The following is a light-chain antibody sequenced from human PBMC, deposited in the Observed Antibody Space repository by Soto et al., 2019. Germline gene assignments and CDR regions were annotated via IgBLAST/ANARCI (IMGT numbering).Light chain of an antibody. CDR1: QSISSY. J-gene: IGKJ1*01. V-gene: IGKV1-39*01. CDR3: QQRRSWPRA. CDR2: AAS. Sequence: DIHMTQSPSSLSASVGDRFTITCRASQSISSYLNWYQQKPVKAPKLLIYAASSLQSGVPSRFSGSGSGTDFTLTISSLEPEDFAVYYCQQRRSWPRAFGQGTKVDIK.